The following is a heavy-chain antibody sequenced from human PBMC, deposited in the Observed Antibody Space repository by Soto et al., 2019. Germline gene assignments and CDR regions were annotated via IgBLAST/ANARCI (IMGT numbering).Heavy chain of an antibody. D-gene: IGHD3-10*01. CDR3: AGGGGDYYGSGSSNWFDP. Sequence: QVQLVESGGGLVKPGGSLRLSCAASGFTFSDYYMSWIRQAPGKGLEWVSYISSSSSYTNYADSVKGRFTISRDNAKNALYLQMNSRRAEDTAVYYGAGGGGDYYGSGSSNWFDPWGQGTLVTVSS. V-gene: IGHV3-11*05. CDR1: GFTFSDYY. CDR2: ISSSSSYT. J-gene: IGHJ5*02.